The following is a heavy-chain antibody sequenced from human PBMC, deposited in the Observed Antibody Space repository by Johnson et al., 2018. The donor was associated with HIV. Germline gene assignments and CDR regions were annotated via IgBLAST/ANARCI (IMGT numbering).Heavy chain of an antibody. CDR2: INVDGSQT. CDR1: GFTFSSYA. V-gene: IGHV3-7*01. D-gene: IGHD2-21*02. Sequence: VQLVESGGGVVQPGRSLRLSCAASGFTFSSYAMHWVRQAPGKGLEWVANINVDGSQTFYLDSVQGRFTISRDNVNNSVSLLLNSLRVEDTAVYFCARAPRAFCDGDCYPNAFGIWGQGTMVTVSS. J-gene: IGHJ3*02. CDR3: ARAPRAFCDGDCYPNAFGI.